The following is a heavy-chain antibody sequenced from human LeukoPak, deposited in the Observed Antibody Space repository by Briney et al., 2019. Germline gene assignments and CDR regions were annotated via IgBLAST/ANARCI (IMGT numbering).Heavy chain of an antibody. V-gene: IGHV3-23*01. CDR2: LSGSGGST. Sequence: GGSLRLSCAASGFTFSTNVITWVRQAPGKGLEWVSALSGSGGSTFYADSVKGRFTISRDNSNNTLFLQMNSLRAEDTAVYYCAKGRTPDYWGQGTLVTVSS. J-gene: IGHJ4*02. CDR3: AKGRTPDY. D-gene: IGHD2-15*01. CDR1: GFTFSTNV.